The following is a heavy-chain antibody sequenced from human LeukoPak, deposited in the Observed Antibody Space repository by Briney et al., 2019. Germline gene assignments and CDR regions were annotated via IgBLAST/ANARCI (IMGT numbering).Heavy chain of an antibody. J-gene: IGHJ4*02. V-gene: IGHV1-2*02. CDR2: INPNSGGT. CDR1: GYTFTGYY. D-gene: IGHD3-10*01. Sequence: GASVKVSCKASGYTFTGYYMHWVRQAPGQGLEWMGWINPNSGGTNYAQKFQGRVTMTRDTSISTAYMELSRLRSEDTAVYYCASQGLAWGVRYYFDYWGQGTLVTVSS. CDR3: ASQGLAWGVRYYFDY.